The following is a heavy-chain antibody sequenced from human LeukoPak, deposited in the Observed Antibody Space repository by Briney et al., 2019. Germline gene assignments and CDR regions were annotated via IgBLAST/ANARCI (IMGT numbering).Heavy chain of an antibody. V-gene: IGHV1-69*05. CDR2: IIPIFGTA. J-gene: IGHJ4*02. CDR1: GGTFSSYA. D-gene: IGHD5-18*01. CDR3: AGDPSPPSYGSPIFDY. Sequence: SVMVSCKASGGTFSSYAISWVRQAPGQGLEWMGGIIPIFGTANYAQKFQGRVTITTDESTSTAYMELSSLRSEDTAVYYCAGDPSPPSYGSPIFDYWGQGTLVTVSS.